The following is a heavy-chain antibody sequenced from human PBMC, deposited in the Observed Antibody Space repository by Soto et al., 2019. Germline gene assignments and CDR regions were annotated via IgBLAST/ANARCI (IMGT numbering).Heavy chain of an antibody. CDR2: ISAYNGNT. CDR1: GYTFTSYG. J-gene: IGHJ6*02. V-gene: IGHV1-18*01. D-gene: IGHD3-3*01. CDR3: AREYGVGSLYCYYYYGMDV. Sequence: GASVKVSCKASGYTFTSYGISWVRQAPGQGLEWMGWISAYNGNTNYAQKLQGRVTMTTDTSTSTAYMELRSLRSDDTAVYYCAREYGVGSLYCYYYYGMDVWGQGTTVTVSS.